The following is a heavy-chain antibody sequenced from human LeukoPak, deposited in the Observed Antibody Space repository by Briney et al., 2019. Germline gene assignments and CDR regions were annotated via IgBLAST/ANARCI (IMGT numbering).Heavy chain of an antibody. Sequence: GGSLTLSCTASGLIFSSYAMSGARQAPGKGLEGVSGISGSGGSTYFADSVQGRFTISRDNSKNTLYLQMNSLRAEDTAKYYCAKDLYGDLYYFDYWGQGTLVTVSS. CDR1: GLIFSSYA. CDR3: AKDLYGDLYYFDY. V-gene: IGHV3-23*01. J-gene: IGHJ4*02. D-gene: IGHD4-17*01. CDR2: ISGSGGST.